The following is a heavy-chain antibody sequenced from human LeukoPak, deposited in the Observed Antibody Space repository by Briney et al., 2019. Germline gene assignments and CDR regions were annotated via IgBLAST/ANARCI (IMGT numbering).Heavy chain of an antibody. V-gene: IGHV1-2*02. CDR3: ASGVPGAYYYYYMDV. CDR2: INPNSGGT. Sequence: GASVKVSCKASGYTFTGYYMHWVRQAPGQGLEWMGWINPNSGGTNYAQKFQGRVTMTRDTSISTAYMELSRLRSDDTAMYYCASGVPGAYYYYYMDVWGKGTTVTVSS. CDR1: GYTFTGYY. D-gene: IGHD3-3*01. J-gene: IGHJ6*03.